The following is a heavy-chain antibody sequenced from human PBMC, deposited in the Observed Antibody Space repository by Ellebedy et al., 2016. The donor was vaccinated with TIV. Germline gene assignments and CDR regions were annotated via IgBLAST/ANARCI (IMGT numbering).Heavy chain of an antibody. D-gene: IGHD3-3*01. CDR3: ARGTQKGVVGPALDN. J-gene: IGHJ4*02. Sequence: GESLKISCEASRFNFRIYRMHWVRQAPGRGLEWVAVVGHDGRDQQYGDFAKGRFTISRDNAANKVFLDMDSLRGEDSAIYYCARGTQKGVVGPALDNWGLGTRVTVSS. CDR1: RFNFRIYR. V-gene: IGHV3-30*01. CDR2: VGHDGRDQ.